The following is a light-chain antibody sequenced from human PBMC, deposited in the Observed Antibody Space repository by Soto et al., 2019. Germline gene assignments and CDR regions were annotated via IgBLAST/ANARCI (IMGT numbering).Light chain of an antibody. CDR1: QRISNL. Sequence: DIQITQSPSSLTASVGESVTITCRASQRISNLLNWYQQKPGKAPKLLIHTASSLQTGVPSRFTGSGSGTDFSLTINSLQPEDFATYYCQQSYTTLWTFGQGTKVDIK. V-gene: IGKV1-39*01. CDR2: TAS. J-gene: IGKJ1*01. CDR3: QQSYTTLWT.